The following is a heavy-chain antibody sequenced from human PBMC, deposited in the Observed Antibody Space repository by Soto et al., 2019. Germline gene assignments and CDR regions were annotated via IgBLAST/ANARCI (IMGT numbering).Heavy chain of an antibody. CDR2: IYSSGST. V-gene: IGHV4-61*01. CDR3: ARFVRSCSGTTCYTRADV. CDR1: GVSVRRYTHY. D-gene: IGHD2-2*02. Sequence: WETLSLTCTVSGVSVRRYTHYWSWIRQAPGKRLEWIGFIYSSGSTNYNPSLKSRVTMSVDTSKNQFSLKLRSVIVADTAVYHCARFVRSCSGTTCYTRADVWGQGTTVTVS. J-gene: IGHJ6*02.